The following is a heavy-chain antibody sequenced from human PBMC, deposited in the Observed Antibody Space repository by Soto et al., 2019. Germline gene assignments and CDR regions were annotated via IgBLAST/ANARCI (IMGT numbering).Heavy chain of an antibody. J-gene: IGHJ5*02. V-gene: IGHV3-21*06. CDR3: TRDQGGSYDSWFDP. CDR2: ISSGSAYI. CDR1: FSMYS. Sequence: EVQVVESGGGLVKPGGSLSLSCNFSFSMYSMDWVRQAPGKGLEWVASISSGSAYIKYADSVKGRFTISRDNTKNSVSLQMGSLIVEDTAMYYCTRDQGGSYDSWFDPWGRGTLVTVSS. D-gene: IGHD1-26*01.